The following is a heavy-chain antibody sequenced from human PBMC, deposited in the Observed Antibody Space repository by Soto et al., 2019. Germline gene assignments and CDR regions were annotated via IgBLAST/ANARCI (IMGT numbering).Heavy chain of an antibody. Sequence: GGSLRLSCAASEFTFTYAWMSWVRRAPGKGLEWVGRIKSKTDGGTTDYAAPVKGRFTISGDESQNTLYLQMNSLKTEDTAVYYCTSLYYGHWGQGTLVTVSS. CDR1: EFTFTYAW. CDR2: IKSKTDGGTT. J-gene: IGHJ4*02. V-gene: IGHV3-15*01. CDR3: TSLYYGH. D-gene: IGHD3-16*02.